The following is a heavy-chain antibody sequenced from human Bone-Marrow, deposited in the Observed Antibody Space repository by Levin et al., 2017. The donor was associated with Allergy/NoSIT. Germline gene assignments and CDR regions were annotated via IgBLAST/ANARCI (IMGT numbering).Heavy chain of an antibody. V-gene: IGHV4-61*01. D-gene: IGHD4-23*01. J-gene: IGHJ4*02. CDR3: ARGSYFGGLSVDG. CDR1: GGSVSSGSYY. CDR2: IYHSGST. Sequence: SETLSLTCTVSGGSVSSGSYYWSWIRQPPGKGLEWIAYIYHSGSTKYNPSLKSRVTISLDTSRNQFSFRLTSLTAADTAVYYCARGSYFGGLSVDGWGKGTLVTVSS.